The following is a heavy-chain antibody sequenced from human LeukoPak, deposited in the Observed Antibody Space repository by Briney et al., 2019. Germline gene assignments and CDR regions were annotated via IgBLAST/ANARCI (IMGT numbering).Heavy chain of an antibody. Sequence: GGSLRLSCAASGFTFSSYWMIWVRQAPGKGLEGVANIKQDGSEKYYVDSVKGRFTISRDNAKNSLYLQMNSLRAEDTAVYYCARIKSNHYYFDYWGQGTLVTVSS. CDR3: ARIKSNHYYFDY. CDR1: GFTFSSYW. V-gene: IGHV3-7*01. CDR2: IKQDGSEK. J-gene: IGHJ4*02. D-gene: IGHD1-14*01.